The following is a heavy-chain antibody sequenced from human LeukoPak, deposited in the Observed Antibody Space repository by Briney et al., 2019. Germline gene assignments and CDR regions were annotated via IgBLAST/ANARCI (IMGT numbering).Heavy chain of an antibody. J-gene: IGHJ1*01. CDR3: ARQDIAAAGTGYFQH. Sequence: GASVKVSCKASGGTFSSYAISWVRQAPGQGLEWMGRINPNSGGTNYAQKFQGRVTMTRDTSISTAYMELSRLRSDDTAVYYCARQDIAAAGTGYFQHWGQGTLVTVSS. CDR1: GGTFSSYA. V-gene: IGHV1-2*06. CDR2: INPNSGGT. D-gene: IGHD6-13*01.